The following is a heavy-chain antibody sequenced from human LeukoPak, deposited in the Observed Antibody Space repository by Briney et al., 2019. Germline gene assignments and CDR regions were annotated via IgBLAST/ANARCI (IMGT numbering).Heavy chain of an antibody. J-gene: IGHJ4*02. D-gene: IGHD3-22*01. CDR3: ATAPNYYDSSGYYDY. CDR1: GYTLTELS. CDR2: FDPEDGET. V-gene: IGHV1-24*01. Sequence: ASVKVSCKVSGYTLTELSMRWVRQAPGKGLEWMGGFDPEDGETIYAQKFQGRVTMTEDTSTDTAYMELSSLRSEDTAVYYCATAPNYYDSSGYYDYWGQGTLVTVSS.